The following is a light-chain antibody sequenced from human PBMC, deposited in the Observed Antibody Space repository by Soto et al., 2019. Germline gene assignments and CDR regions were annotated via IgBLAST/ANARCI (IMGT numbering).Light chain of an antibody. CDR3: QQSYTTVYT. Sequence: DIQMTQSPSSLSASVGDRVTITCRASQTIGPNLNWYRQKPGKAPTLLIYDATTLQSGVPSRFSGLGSGTDFTLTITSLQPEDSATYFCQQSYTTVYTFGLGTKVEIK. CDR2: DAT. J-gene: IGKJ2*01. V-gene: IGKV1-39*01. CDR1: QTIGPN.